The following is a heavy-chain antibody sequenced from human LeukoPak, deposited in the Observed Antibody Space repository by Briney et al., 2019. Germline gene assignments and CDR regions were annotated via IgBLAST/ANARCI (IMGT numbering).Heavy chain of an antibody. Sequence: PGGSLSLSCAASGFRFSTYAMSWVRQAPGKGLEWVSSISDTGDRTYYTDAVKGRFTISRDNSRNTLYLQMNSLRAEDTAVYYCVEDVVVIVAAKPGIWGQGTLVTVPS. J-gene: IGHJ4*02. CDR1: GFRFSTYA. V-gene: IGHV3-23*01. CDR2: ISDTGDRT. CDR3: VEDVVVIVAAKPGI. D-gene: IGHD2-15*01.